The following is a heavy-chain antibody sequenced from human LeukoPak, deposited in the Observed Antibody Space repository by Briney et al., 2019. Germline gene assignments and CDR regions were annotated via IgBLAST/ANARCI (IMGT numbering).Heavy chain of an antibody. D-gene: IGHD3-10*01. CDR2: IYHSGST. CDR1: GYSISSGYY. J-gene: IGHJ3*02. CDR3: ARYMVRGVIYPLNDAFDI. Sequence: SETLSHTCAVSGYSISSGYYWGWIRQPPGKGLEWIGSIYHSGSTYYNPSLKSRVTISVDTSKNQFSLKLSSVTAADTAVYYCARYMVRGVIYPLNDAFDIWGQGTMVTVSS. V-gene: IGHV4-38-2*01.